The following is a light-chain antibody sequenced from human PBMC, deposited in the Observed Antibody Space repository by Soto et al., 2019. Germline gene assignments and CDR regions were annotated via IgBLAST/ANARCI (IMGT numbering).Light chain of an antibody. V-gene: IGKV3-11*01. J-gene: IGKJ1*01. CDR1: PSVSTY. CDR2: DAS. Sequence: EIVLTQSPATLSLSPGERATLSCRASPSVSTYLAWYQQKPGQAPRLRIYDASNRATGIPARFSGSGSGTDFTLTMSRLEPEDCAVYYCQQRSNWPRWTFGQGTKVEIK. CDR3: QQRSNWPRWT.